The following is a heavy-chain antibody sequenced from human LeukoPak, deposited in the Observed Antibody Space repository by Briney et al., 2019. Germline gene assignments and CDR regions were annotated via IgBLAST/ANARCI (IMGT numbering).Heavy chain of an antibody. V-gene: IGHV3-30-3*01. J-gene: IGHJ4*02. CDR2: ISYEGSNK. D-gene: IGHD2-2*01. Sequence: PGGSLRLSCAASGLTFSSYPMHWVGQAPGKGLGGVAVISYEGSNKYYADSVKGRFTISRDNSKNTLYLQMNSLRAGDTAVYYCARDRCSSTSCFLNGGYYFDYWGQGTLVTVSS. CDR1: GLTFSSYP. CDR3: ARDRCSSTSCFLNGGYYFDY.